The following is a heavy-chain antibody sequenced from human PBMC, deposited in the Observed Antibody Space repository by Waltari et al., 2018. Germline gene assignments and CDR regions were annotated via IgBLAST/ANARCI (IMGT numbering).Heavy chain of an antibody. CDR2: IYYSGST. D-gene: IGHD2-15*01. Sequence: QVQLQESGPGLVKPSETLSLTCTVSGDSVSSGIYYWSWIRQPPGKGLEWIGNIYYSGSTKYNPSFNSRVTISVDTSKNQFSLNLTSVTATDTAVYYCARQIVVVAATPGYFDSWGQGTLVAVSS. V-gene: IGHV4-61*01. CDR1: GDSVSSGIYY. J-gene: IGHJ4*02. CDR3: ARQIVVVAATPGYFDS.